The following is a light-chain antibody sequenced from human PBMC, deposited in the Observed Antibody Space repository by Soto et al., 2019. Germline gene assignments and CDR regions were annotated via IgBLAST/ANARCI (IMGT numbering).Light chain of an antibody. CDR2: DAS. Sequence: DIQMTQSPSSLSASVGDRVTITCRASQGIGNYLAWYQQKPGKVPKNLIYDASTLQSGVPSRFSGSGSRTDFTLTIRSKQPEDVATYYCQMYYTAPETFGQGPKVEIK. CDR1: QGIGNY. J-gene: IGKJ1*01. V-gene: IGKV1-27*01. CDR3: QMYYTAPET.